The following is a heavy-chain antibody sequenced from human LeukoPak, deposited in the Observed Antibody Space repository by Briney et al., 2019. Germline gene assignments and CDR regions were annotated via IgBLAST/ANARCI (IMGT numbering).Heavy chain of an antibody. CDR1: GFTFSSYW. J-gene: IGHJ4*02. CDR3: ARDQTSISWYGDY. V-gene: IGHV3-7*01. CDR2: IKQDGSEE. D-gene: IGHD6-13*01. Sequence: GGSLRLSCAASGFTFSSYWMSWVRQAPGKGLEWVANIKQDGSEEYYVDSVKGRFTISRDNAENSLYLQMKSLRAEDTAVYYCARDQTSISWYGDYWGQGTLVTVSS.